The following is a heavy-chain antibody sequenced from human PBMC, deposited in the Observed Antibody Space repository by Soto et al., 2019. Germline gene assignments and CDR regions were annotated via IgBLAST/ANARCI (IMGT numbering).Heavy chain of an antibody. CDR1: GYNFTTYW. CDR3: ARLARFSARFLYWYFDL. CDR2: IYPGDSDT. D-gene: IGHD6-6*01. V-gene: IGHV5-51*01. J-gene: IGHJ2*01. Sequence: GESLKISCQGSGYNFTTYWIGWVRQMPGKGLEWMGIIYPGDSDTKYSPSFQGQVTISADRSIDTAYLQWSSLEASDTAMYYCARLARFSARFLYWYFDLWGRGTLVTVSS.